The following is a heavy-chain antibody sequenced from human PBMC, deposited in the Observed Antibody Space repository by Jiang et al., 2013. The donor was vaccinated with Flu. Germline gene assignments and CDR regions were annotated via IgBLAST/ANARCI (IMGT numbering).Heavy chain of an antibody. Sequence: SGPGLVKPSETLYLTCTVSGGAIRAFYWSWIRQSPGKGLEWIGRIDDTGDTNYNPSLERRVTISVDASKNQFSLKLSSVTAADTAVYYCARHDYGDSDDYWGQGTLVTVSS. CDR2: IDDTGDT. J-gene: IGHJ4*02. D-gene: IGHD4-17*01. V-gene: IGHV4-59*01. CDR3: ARHDYGDSDDY. CDR1: GGAIRAFY.